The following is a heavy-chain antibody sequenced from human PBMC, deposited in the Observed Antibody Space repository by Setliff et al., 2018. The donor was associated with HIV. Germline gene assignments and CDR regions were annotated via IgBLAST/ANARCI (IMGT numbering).Heavy chain of an antibody. J-gene: IGHJ4*02. CDR3: ARHGVDDTSANYFRFGVHDH. CDR2: VCYSRSS. Sequence: ASETLSLTCTISGGSVSSSSSYWGWIRQPPGKGLEWIGNVCYSRSSYYNPSLKSRVTISVDTSKNQFSLKLSSVTAADTAVYYCARHGVDDTSANYFRFGVHDHWGQGTLVTVSS. D-gene: IGHD3-22*01. CDR1: GGSVSSSSSY. V-gene: IGHV4-39*01.